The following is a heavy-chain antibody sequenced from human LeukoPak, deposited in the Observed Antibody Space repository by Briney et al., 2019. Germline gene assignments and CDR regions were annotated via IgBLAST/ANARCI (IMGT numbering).Heavy chain of an antibody. V-gene: IGHV3-48*01. CDR2: ISSTSSAK. CDR1: GFTFSSYS. J-gene: IGHJ4*02. CDR3: ARVWFGELA. D-gene: IGHD3-10*01. Sequence: PGGSLRLSCAASGFTFSSYSMNWVRQAPGRGLEWVSYISSTSSAKYYADSVEGRFTISRDNAKNSLYLQMNSLRAEDTAVYYCARVWFGELAWGQGTLVTVSS.